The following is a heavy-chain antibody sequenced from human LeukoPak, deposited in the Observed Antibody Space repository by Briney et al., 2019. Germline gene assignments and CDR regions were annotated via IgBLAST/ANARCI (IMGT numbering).Heavy chain of an antibody. CDR2: IYTSGST. CDR3: ARGRLAVAVREAFDI. J-gene: IGHJ3*02. CDR1: GGSISSYY. D-gene: IGHD6-19*01. V-gene: IGHV4-4*07. Sequence: SETLSLTCTVSGGSISSYYWSWIRRPAGKGLEWIGRIYTSGSTNYNPSLKSRVTMSVDTSKNQFSLKLSSVTAADTAVYYCARGRLAVAVREAFDIWGQGTMVTVSS.